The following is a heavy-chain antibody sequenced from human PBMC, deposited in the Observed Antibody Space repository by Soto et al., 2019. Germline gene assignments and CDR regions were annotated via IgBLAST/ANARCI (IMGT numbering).Heavy chain of an antibody. V-gene: IGHV3-30*18. J-gene: IGHJ6*02. Sequence: GGSLRLSCAASGFTFSSYGMHWVRQAPGKGLEWVAVISYDGSNKYYADSVKGRFTISRDNSKNTLYLQMNSLRAEDTAVYYCAKTVHCSSTSCSTYYYGMDVWGQGTTVTVSS. CDR3: AKTVHCSSTSCSTYYYGMDV. CDR2: ISYDGSNK. CDR1: GFTFSSYG. D-gene: IGHD2-2*02.